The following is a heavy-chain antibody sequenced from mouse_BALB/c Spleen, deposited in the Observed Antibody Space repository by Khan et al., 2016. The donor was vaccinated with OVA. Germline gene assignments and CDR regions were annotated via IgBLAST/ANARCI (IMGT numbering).Heavy chain of an antibody. V-gene: IGHV1-4*02. CDR2: INPSSGYI. CDR3: ASRRRSVDY. J-gene: IGHJ4*01. D-gene: IGHD1-2*01. Sequence: VQLQQSAAELARPGASVKMSCKASGYSFTTYTIHWVKQRPGQGLEWIGNINPSSGYIEYNQKFKDKTTLTADKSSRTAYMQLSSLPSEDAAVYDCASRRRSVDYWGQGTSVTVSS. CDR1: GYSFTTYT.